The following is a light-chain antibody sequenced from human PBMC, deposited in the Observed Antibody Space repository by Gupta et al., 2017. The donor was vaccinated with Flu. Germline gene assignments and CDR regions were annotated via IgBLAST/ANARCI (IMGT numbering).Light chain of an antibody. Sequence: DVVMTQSPLSLPVTLGQTASISCRSSQSLVYSDGNTVVHWFQQRPGQAPRRLIYLVSHRESGVPDRFSGSGSGTEFTLKISRVEAEDVGIYFCMQGAHWPWAFGQGTKVEI. J-gene: IGKJ1*01. CDR1: QSLVYSDGNTV. CDR3: MQGAHWPWA. V-gene: IGKV2-30*01. CDR2: LVS.